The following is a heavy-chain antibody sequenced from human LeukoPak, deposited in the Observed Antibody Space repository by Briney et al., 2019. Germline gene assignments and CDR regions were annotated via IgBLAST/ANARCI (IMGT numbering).Heavy chain of an antibody. D-gene: IGHD2-2*01. CDR3: ARDGSSTSCLDY. CDR1: GFTLSSYE. J-gene: IGHJ4*02. V-gene: IGHV3-48*03. CDR2: ISSSGSTI. Sequence: GGPLRLSCAASGFTLSSYEMNWVRQAPGGGREWVTYISSSGSTIHYADSMKGRFTNTRDNAKNSLYKQMTSLRAEDTAVYYRARDGSSTSCLDYWGQGTLVTVSS.